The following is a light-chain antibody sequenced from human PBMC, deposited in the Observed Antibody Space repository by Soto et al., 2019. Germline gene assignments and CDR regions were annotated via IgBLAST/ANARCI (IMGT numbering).Light chain of an antibody. Sequence: EIVMTQSPATLSVSPGERATLSCRDSQNIKSNLAWYQQKRGQAPRLLIYGPSSRATGIPARFSGSGSGTEFTLTISSLQSEDFAVYYCQQYNNWPLTFGGGTKVEIK. V-gene: IGKV3-15*01. CDR2: GPS. J-gene: IGKJ4*01. CDR3: QQYNNWPLT. CDR1: QNIKSN.